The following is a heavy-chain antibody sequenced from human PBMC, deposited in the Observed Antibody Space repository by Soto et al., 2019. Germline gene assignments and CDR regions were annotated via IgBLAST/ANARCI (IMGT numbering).Heavy chain of an antibody. CDR3: ASAPQSFWSGYSNGYVFDY. D-gene: IGHD3-3*01. V-gene: IGHV4-31*03. J-gene: IGHJ4*02. CDR2: IDYSGGT. CDR1: GGSISSGDYY. Sequence: PSETLSLTCTVSGGSISSGDYYWSWIRQHPGKGLEWIGNIDYSGGTHYNPSLKSRVSLSVDTSQNQFSLKVTSLTAADTAVYFCASAPQSFWSGYSNGYVFDYWGQGALVTVSS.